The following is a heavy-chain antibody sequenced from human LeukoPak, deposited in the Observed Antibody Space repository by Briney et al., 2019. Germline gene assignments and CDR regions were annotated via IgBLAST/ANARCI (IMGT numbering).Heavy chain of an antibody. D-gene: IGHD2-2*01. CDR2: ISAYNGNT. V-gene: IGHV1-18*01. CDR3: ARALPADYYYMDV. CDR1: GYTFTSYG. Sequence: ASVKVSCKASGYTFTSYGISWVRQAPGQGLEWMGWISAYNGNTNYAQKLQGRVTMTRDTSTSTVYMELSSLRSEDTAVYYCARALPADYYYMDVWGKGTTVTISS. J-gene: IGHJ6*03.